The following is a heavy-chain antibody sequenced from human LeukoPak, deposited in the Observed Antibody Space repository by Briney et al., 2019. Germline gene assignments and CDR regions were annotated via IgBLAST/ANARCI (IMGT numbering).Heavy chain of an antibody. CDR2: IYYNGNT. D-gene: IGHD1-26*01. V-gene: IGHV4-61*01. CDR3: AREPLRAESRWFDP. J-gene: IGHJ5*02. CDR1: GGSISSSSYY. Sequence: PETLSLTCTVSGGSISSSSYYWSWIRQPPGKGLEWIGYIYYNGNTNYNPSLKSRVTISVDTSKNQFSLKLSSVTAADTAVYYCAREPLRAESRWFDPWGQGILVTVSS.